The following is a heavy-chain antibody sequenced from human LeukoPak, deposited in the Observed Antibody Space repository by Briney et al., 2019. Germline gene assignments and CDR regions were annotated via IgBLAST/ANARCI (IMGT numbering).Heavy chain of an antibody. Sequence: PGGSLRLYCAASGFTFSSYSMNWVRQAPGKGLEWVSSISSSSSYIYYADSVKGRFTISRDNAKNSLYLQMNSLRAEDTAVYYCASRHYDILTGSTWGQGTLVTVSS. J-gene: IGHJ5*02. CDR3: ASRHYDILTGST. CDR1: GFTFSSYS. D-gene: IGHD3-9*01. CDR2: ISSSSSYI. V-gene: IGHV3-21*01.